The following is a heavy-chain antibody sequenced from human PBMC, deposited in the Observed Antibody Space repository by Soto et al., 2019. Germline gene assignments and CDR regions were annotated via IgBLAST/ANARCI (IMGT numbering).Heavy chain of an antibody. CDR1: GFTFSSYG. D-gene: IGHD3-16*01. Sequence: PGGSLRLSCAASGFTFSSYGMHWVRQAPGKGLEWVAVIWYDGSNKYYADSVKGRFTISRDNSKNTLYLQMNSLRAEDTAVYYCARDGDDGWFDPWGQGTLVTVSS. V-gene: IGHV3-33*01. CDR2: IWYDGSNK. CDR3: ARDGDDGWFDP. J-gene: IGHJ5*02.